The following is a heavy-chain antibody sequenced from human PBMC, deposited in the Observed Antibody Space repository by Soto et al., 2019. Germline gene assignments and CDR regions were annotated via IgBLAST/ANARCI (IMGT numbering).Heavy chain of an antibody. CDR2: ISGSGGST. J-gene: IGHJ4*02. D-gene: IGHD3-9*01. Sequence: GGSLRLSCAASGFTFSSYAMSWVRQAPGKGLEWVSAISGSGGSTYYADSVKGRFTISRDNSKNTLYLQMNNLRAEDTAVYYCAKDPTPYYDILTGLDYWGQGTLVTVSS. CDR1: GFTFSSYA. V-gene: IGHV3-23*01. CDR3: AKDPTPYYDILTGLDY.